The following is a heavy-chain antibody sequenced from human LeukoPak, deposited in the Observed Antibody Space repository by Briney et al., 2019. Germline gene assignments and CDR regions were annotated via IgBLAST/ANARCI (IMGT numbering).Heavy chain of an antibody. CDR1: GGSISSSSYY. Sequence: TSETLSLTCTVSGGSISSSSYYWGWIRQPPGKGLEWIGSIYYSGSTYYNPSLKSRVTISVDTSKNQFSLKLSSVTAADTAVYYCARDPPAADYWGQGTLVTVSS. CDR2: IYYSGST. CDR3: ARDPPAADY. J-gene: IGHJ4*02. V-gene: IGHV4-39*07. D-gene: IGHD6-25*01.